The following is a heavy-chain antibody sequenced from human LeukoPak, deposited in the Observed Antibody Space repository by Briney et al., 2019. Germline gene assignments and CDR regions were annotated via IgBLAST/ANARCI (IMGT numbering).Heavy chain of an antibody. D-gene: IGHD2/OR15-2a*01. CDR1: GGSISSGGYY. V-gene: IGHV4-31*03. J-gene: IGHJ6*02. CDR3: ARESTTLGMDV. CDR2: IYYSGST. Sequence: SETLSLTCTVSGGSISSGGYYWSWIRQHPGKGLEWIGYIYYSGSTYYNPSLKSRVTISVDTSKNQFSLKLSSVTAADTAVYYCARESTTLGMDVWGQGTTVTVSS.